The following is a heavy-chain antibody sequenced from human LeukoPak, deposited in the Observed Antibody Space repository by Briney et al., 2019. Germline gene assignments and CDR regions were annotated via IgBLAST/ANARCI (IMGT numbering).Heavy chain of an antibody. Sequence: SGTLSLTCAVSGGSISSSNWWSWVRQPPGKGLEWIGEIYHSGSTNHNPSLKSRVTISVDKSKNQFSLKLSSVTAADTAVYYCARGDHSSGWYPSFDYWGQGTLVTVSS. D-gene: IGHD6-19*01. CDR1: GGSISSSNW. CDR2: IYHSGST. V-gene: IGHV4-4*02. J-gene: IGHJ4*02. CDR3: ARGDHSSGWYPSFDY.